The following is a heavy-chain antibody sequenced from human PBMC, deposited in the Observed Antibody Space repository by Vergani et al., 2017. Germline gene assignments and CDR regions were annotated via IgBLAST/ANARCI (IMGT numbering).Heavy chain of an antibody. CDR2: IYYSGST. CDR3: ARHKGQLDAGNYYYYYYMDG. D-gene: IGHD1-26*01. V-gene: IGHV4-39*01. Sequence: QLQLQESDPGLVKPSETLSLTCTVSGGSIRSTFYYWGWIRQPPGKGLEWIGTIYYSGSTYYNPSLKSRVTISLDTSKNQFSLKLNSVTAADTAVYYCARHKGQLDAGNYYYYYYMDGWGKGTTVTVSS. CDR1: GGSIRSTFYY. J-gene: IGHJ6*03.